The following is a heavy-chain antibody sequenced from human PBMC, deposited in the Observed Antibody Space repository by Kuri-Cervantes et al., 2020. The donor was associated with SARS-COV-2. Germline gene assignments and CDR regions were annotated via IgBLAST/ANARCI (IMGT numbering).Heavy chain of an antibody. CDR1: GGSFSGYY. V-gene: IGHV4-34*01. CDR2: IYHSGST. D-gene: IGHD3-10*01. J-gene: IGHJ6*02. Sequence: SETLSLTCAVYGGSFSGYYWSWIRQPPGKGLEWIGSIYHSGSTYYNPSLKSRVTISVDTSKNQFSLKLSSVTAADTAVYYCARVRQRVVRGAMIPPYYYGMDVWGQGTTVTVSS. CDR3: ARVRQRVVRGAMIPPYYYGMDV.